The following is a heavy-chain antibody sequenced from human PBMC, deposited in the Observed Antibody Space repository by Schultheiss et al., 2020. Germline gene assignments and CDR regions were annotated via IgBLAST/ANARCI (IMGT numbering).Heavy chain of an antibody. Sequence: SETLSLTCTVSGGSISSGSYYWSWIRQPAGKGLEWIGRIYTSGSTNYNPSLKSRVTISVDTSKNQFSLKLSSVTAADTAVYYCARGGTVVVTEALWYYYGMDVWGQGTTVTVSS. D-gene: IGHD2-21*02. J-gene: IGHJ6*02. CDR3: ARGGTVVVTEALWYYYGMDV. V-gene: IGHV4-61*02. CDR2: IYTSGST. CDR1: GGSISSGSYY.